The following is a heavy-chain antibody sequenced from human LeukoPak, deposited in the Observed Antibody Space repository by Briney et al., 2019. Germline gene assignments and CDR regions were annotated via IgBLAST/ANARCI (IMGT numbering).Heavy chain of an antibody. CDR3: TADMPTSSRASDY. J-gene: IGHJ4*02. D-gene: IGHD1-26*01. CDR1: GFTFSDAW. CDR2: IKRKTDGGTT. V-gene: IGHV3-15*01. Sequence: GGSLRLSCAASGFTFSDAWMSWVRQAPGMGLEWVGRIKRKTDGGTTDYAAPVKGRFTISRDDSKTTLYLQINSLRTDDTAVYYCTADMPTSSRASDYWGQGTLVTVSS.